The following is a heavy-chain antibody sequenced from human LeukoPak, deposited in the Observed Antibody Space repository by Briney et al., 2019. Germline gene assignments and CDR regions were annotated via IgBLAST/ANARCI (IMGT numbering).Heavy chain of an antibody. V-gene: IGHV4-59*08. Sequence: SETLSLTCTVSSGSISNYYWSWIRQPPGKGLEWIGYIYYTGSTNYDPSLKSRLTISVDTSKNQFSLNLGSVTAADTAVYYCARTYGDPRRGYFDYWGQGTLVTVSS. CDR2: IYYTGST. D-gene: IGHD4-17*01. CDR1: SGSISNYY. J-gene: IGHJ4*02. CDR3: ARTYGDPRRGYFDY.